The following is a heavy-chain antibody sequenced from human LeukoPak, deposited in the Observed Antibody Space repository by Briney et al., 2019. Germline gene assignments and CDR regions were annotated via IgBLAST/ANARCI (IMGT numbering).Heavy chain of an antibody. J-gene: IGHJ4*02. CDR1: GFTFTSYW. CDR3: ARDYDFWSGYYSPTRGYFGY. D-gene: IGHD3-3*01. V-gene: IGHV3-7*01. CDR2: IRQDGGEK. Sequence: PGGSLRLSCAVSGFTFTSYWMNWVRQAPGKGLEWVASIRQDGGEKSYVDSVKGRFTISRDNSKNTLYLQMDSLRAEDTAVYYCARDYDFWSGYYSPTRGYFGYWGQGTLVTVS.